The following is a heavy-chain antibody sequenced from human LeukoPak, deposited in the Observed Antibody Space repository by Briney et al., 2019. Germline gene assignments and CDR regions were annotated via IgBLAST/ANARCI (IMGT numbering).Heavy chain of an antibody. V-gene: IGHV4-31*03. Sequence: SETLSLTCTVSGVSISSGGYYWSWLRQHPGKGLEWIGYTYYSGSTYYNPSLKCRVTISVDTSKNQFSLKLSSVTAADTAVYYCARGRKVKPFDYWGQGTLVTVSS. J-gene: IGHJ4*02. D-gene: IGHD2-21*01. CDR3: ARGRKVKPFDY. CDR2: TYYSGST. CDR1: GVSISSGGYY.